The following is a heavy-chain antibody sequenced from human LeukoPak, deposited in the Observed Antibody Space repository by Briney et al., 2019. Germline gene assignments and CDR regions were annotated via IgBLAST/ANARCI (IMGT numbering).Heavy chain of an antibody. J-gene: IGHJ4*02. V-gene: IGHV3-30*18. CDR3: AKDAHLAAAGTSFDY. D-gene: IGHD6-13*01. CDR1: GFTFSNYG. Sequence: GRSLRLSCAASGFTFSNYGMHWVRQAPGKGLEWVSVISYDGSNKYYADSVKGRFTISRDNSKNTLYLQMNSLRAEDTAVYYCAKDAHLAAAGTSFDYWGQGTLVTVSS. CDR2: ISYDGSNK.